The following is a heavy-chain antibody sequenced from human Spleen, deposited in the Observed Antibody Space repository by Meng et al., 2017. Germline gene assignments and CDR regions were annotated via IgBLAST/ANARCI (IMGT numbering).Heavy chain of an antibody. V-gene: IGHV4-4*02. J-gene: IGHJ4*02. CDR3: ARETVYSFIGGPFEY. Sequence: QVQLQESGPGLVKPSGTLSLTCAVSGGSISSSNWWSWVRQPPGKGLEWIGEIYHSGSTNYNPSLKSRVTLSIDTSNNQFSLRLTSMSAADTAVYYCARETVYSFIGGPFEYWGQGVLVTVSS. CDR1: GGSISSSNW. CDR2: IYHSGST. D-gene: IGHD5-18*01.